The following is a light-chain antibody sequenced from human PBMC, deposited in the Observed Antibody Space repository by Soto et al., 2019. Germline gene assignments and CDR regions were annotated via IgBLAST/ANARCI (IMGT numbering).Light chain of an antibody. J-gene: IGKJ4*01. CDR2: TAS. V-gene: IGKV1-9*01. CDR3: QQLNGYPLT. CDR1: QGISSN. Sequence: DIQVTQSPSFLSASVGDRVTITCRASQGISSNLAWYQQKPGKAPNLLIYTASTLQSGVPSRFSGSGSGTEFTLTISSLQPEDIATYYCQQLNGYPLTFGGGTTLEI.